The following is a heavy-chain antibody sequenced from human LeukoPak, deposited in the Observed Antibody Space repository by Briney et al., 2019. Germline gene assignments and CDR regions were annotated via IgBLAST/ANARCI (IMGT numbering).Heavy chain of an antibody. V-gene: IGHV4-59*01. Sequence: SETLSLTCTVSGGSISSYYWSWIRQPPGKGLEWIGYIYYGGSTNYNPSLKSRVTISVDTSKNQFSLKLSSVTAADTAVYYCARVSGYDYFDYWGQGTLVTVSS. J-gene: IGHJ4*02. D-gene: IGHD5-12*01. CDR3: ARVSGYDYFDY. CDR2: IYYGGST. CDR1: GGSISSYY.